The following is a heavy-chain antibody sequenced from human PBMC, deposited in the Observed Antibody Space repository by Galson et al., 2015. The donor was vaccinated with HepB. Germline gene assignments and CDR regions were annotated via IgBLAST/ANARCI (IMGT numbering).Heavy chain of an antibody. D-gene: IGHD2-8*02. CDR2: ISTDSSTI. J-gene: IGHJ5*02. CDR1: GFTFSSYT. CDR3: TTDVYYSTYWSWLDP. Sequence: SLRLSCAASGFTFSSYTMNWVRQAPGKGLEWLSYISTDSSTIYYADSVKGRFTISRDNAKNSLYLQMNSLKTEDTAVYYCTTDVYYSTYWSWLDPWGQGTLVTVSS. V-gene: IGHV3-48*01.